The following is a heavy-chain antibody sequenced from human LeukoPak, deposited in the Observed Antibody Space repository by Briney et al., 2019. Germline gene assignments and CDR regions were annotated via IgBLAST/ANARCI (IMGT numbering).Heavy chain of an antibody. Sequence: PSETLSLTCAVYGGSFSGYYWSWIRQPPGKGLEWIGEINHSGSTNYNPSLKSRVTISVDTSKNQFSLKLSSVTAADTAVYYCARTDYSYYYYYMDVWGKGTTVTVSS. J-gene: IGHJ6*03. CDR2: INHSGST. CDR1: GGSFSGYY. V-gene: IGHV4-34*01. CDR3: ARTDYSYYYYYMDV. D-gene: IGHD4-11*01.